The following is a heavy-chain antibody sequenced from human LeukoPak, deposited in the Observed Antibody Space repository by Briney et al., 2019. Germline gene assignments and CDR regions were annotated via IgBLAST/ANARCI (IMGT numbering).Heavy chain of an antibody. CDR2: IYYSGST. D-gene: IGHD3-9*01. CDR3: ARGRIFYGYSYYYYMDV. J-gene: IGHJ6*03. V-gene: IGHV4-39*01. CDR1: GGSISSSSYY. Sequence: NPSETLSLTCTVSGGSISSSSYYWGWIRQPPGRGLEWIGSIYYSGSTYYNPSLKSRVTISVDTSKNQFSLKLSSVTAADTAVYYCARGRIFYGYSYYYYMDVWGKGTTVTVSS.